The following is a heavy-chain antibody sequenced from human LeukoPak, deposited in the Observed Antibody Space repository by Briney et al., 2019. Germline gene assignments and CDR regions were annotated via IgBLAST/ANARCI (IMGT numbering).Heavy chain of an antibody. D-gene: IGHD6-19*01. J-gene: IGHJ4*02. CDR3: ASGQQWLAFDY. CDR1: GGSISNYY. CDR2: FYNSGST. V-gene: IGHV4-59*08. Sequence: SETLSLTCTASGGSISNYYWSWIRQPPGKGLEWIGCFYNSGSTSYNPSLESRVTISVDTSKNQFSLKLSSVTAADTAVYYCASGQQWLAFDYWGPGTLVTVSS.